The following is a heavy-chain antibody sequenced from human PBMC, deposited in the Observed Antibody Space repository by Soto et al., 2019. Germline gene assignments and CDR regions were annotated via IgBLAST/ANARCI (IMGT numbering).Heavy chain of an antibody. J-gene: IGHJ3*02. D-gene: IGHD3-9*01. CDR2: IKQDGSEK. Sequence: GGSLRLSCAASGFTFSSYWMSWVRQAPGKGLEWVANIKQDGSEKYYVDSVKGRFTISRDNAKNSLYLQMNSLRAEDTAVYYCAREMYYDILTGYYIPLDAFDIWGQGTMVTVPS. V-gene: IGHV3-7*03. CDR1: GFTFSSYW. CDR3: AREMYYDILTGYYIPLDAFDI.